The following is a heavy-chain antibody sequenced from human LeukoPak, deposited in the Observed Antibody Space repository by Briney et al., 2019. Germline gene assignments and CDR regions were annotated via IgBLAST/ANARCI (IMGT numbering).Heavy chain of an antibody. CDR2: IKGASDGGTT. J-gene: IGHJ4*02. V-gene: IGHV3-15*01. CDR1: GFSFSDAW. Sequence: PGGSLRLSCAASGFSFSDAWMTWVRQAPGRGLEWLGRIKGASDGGTTGLAAPVKGRFTMSRDDSKNTVYLQMDRLQTEDTAVYYCTTDLTWLFNFAYWGQGTLVTVSS. CDR3: TTDLTWLFNFAY. D-gene: IGHD3-9*01.